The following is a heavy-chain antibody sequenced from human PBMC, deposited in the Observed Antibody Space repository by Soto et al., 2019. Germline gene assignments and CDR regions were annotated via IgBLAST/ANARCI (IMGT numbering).Heavy chain of an antibody. V-gene: IGHV3-30*18. J-gene: IGHJ4*02. CDR3: AKDCGSGTWFDY. Sequence: QVQLEESGGGVVQPGRSLRISCAASGFIFSTSAMHWVRQAPGKGPEWVAGISSDGSNTFYTDSVKGRFSISRDNSKNTLYLRMNSLRAEDTAMYYCAKDCGSGTWFDYWGQGTLVTVSS. CDR1: GFIFSTSA. D-gene: IGHD3-10*01. CDR2: ISSDGSNT.